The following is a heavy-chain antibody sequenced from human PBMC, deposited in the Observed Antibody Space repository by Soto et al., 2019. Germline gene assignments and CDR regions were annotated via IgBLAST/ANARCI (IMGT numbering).Heavy chain of an antibody. CDR3: AAQVPRITMVRGVIWENGMDV. J-gene: IGHJ6*02. Sequence: PXVSLLLSCAASGFTFSSYAMSWVRQAPGKGLEWVSAISGSGGSTYYADSVKGRFTISRDNSKNTLYLQMNSLRAEDTAVYYCAAQVPRITMVRGVIWENGMDVWGQGTTVTVSS. CDR1: GFTFSSYA. V-gene: IGHV3-23*01. CDR2: ISGSGGST. D-gene: IGHD3-10*01.